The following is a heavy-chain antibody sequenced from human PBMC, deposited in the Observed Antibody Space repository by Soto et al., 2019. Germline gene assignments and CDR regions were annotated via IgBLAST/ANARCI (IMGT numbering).Heavy chain of an antibody. D-gene: IGHD3-10*01. CDR1: GVTFSSYA. J-gene: IGHJ4*02. CDR3: AGGGNLWFGEPVDF. V-gene: IGHV3-30-3*01. CDR2: ISYDGINT. Sequence: HVQLVESGGGVVQPGRSLRLSCAASGVTFSSYAMHWLRQAPGKGLGWVAVISYDGINTYYADSVKGRFTISRDNSKNTLYLQMDSLRAEDTAVYYLAGGGNLWFGEPVDFWGQGTPVTFSS.